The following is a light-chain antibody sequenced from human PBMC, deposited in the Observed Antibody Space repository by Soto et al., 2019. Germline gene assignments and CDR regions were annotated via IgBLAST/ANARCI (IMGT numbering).Light chain of an antibody. CDR1: QNINNF. V-gene: IGKV3-11*01. CDR2: DAS. J-gene: IGKJ5*01. CDR3: QQRSSWPT. Sequence: IVLTQSPATLSLSPGERATLSCRASQNINNFLAWYQQKPGQAPRLLIFDASNRASGIPGRFSGSGSGTDFTLTISGLEPEDFAVYYCQQRSSWPTFGQGTRLEIK.